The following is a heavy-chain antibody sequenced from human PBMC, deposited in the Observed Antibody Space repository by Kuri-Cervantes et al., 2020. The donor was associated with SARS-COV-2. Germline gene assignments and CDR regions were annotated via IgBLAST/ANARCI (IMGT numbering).Heavy chain of an antibody. D-gene: IGHD2-2*01. CDR3: AKKGVGSSTSTVYYYYYMDV. CDR1: GYSISSGYY. CDR2: ISGSGGST. Sequence: ETLSLTCAVSGYSISSGYYWGWVRQAPGKGLEWVSAISGSGGSTYYADSVEGRFTISRDNSKNTLYLQMNSLRAEDTAVYYCAKKGVGSSTSTVYYYYYMDVWGKGTTVTVSS. J-gene: IGHJ6*03. V-gene: IGHV3-23*01.